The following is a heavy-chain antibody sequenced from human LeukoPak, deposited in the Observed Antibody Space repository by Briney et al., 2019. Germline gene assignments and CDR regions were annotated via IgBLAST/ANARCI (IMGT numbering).Heavy chain of an antibody. CDR2: IFPTGPT. V-gene: IGHV4-61*02. CDR1: GASISSASYW. Sequence: SETLSLTCTVSGASISSASYWWSWIRQPAGKGLEWIGRIFPTGPTYYNPSLRGRVTMLIDKSKNSVSLKVTSVTAEDTAVYFCERSNYYDSHSFGYWGQGSLVTVSS. CDR3: ERSNYYDSHSFGY. D-gene: IGHD3-22*01. J-gene: IGHJ4*02.